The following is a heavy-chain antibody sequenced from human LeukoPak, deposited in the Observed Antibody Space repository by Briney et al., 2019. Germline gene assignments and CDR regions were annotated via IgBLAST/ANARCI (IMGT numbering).Heavy chain of an antibody. V-gene: IGHV5-51*01. CDR1: GYSFTSYW. Sequence: GESLKISCKGSGYSFTSYWIGWVRQMPGKGLEWMGIIYPADSETRYSPSFQGQVTISADKSISTAYLQWSSLKASDTAMYYCARHQTYYYGSGSLNYFDYWGQGTLVTVSS. D-gene: IGHD3-10*01. J-gene: IGHJ4*02. CDR2: IYPADSET. CDR3: ARHQTYYYGSGSLNYFDY.